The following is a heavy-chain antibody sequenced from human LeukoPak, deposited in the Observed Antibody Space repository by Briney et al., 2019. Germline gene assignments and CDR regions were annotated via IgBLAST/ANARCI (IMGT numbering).Heavy chain of an antibody. CDR1: GFTFSNAW. CDR2: IKSKTDGGTT. V-gene: IGHV3-15*01. CDR3: IIGPRGWRLSPGY. Sequence: NPGGSLRLSCAASGFTFSNAWMNWVRQAPGKELEWVGRIKSKTDGGTTDYAAPVKGRFTISRDDSKNTLYLQMNSLKTEDTAVYYCIIGPRGWRLSPGYWGQGTLVTVSS. J-gene: IGHJ4*02. D-gene: IGHD3-16*02.